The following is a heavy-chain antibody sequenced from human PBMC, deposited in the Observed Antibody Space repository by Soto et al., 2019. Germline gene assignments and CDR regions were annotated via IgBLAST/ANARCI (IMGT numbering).Heavy chain of an antibody. CDR2: IYYSGST. CDR3: ARQLVRGYYYYGMDV. Sequence: QLQLQESGPGLVKPSETLSLTCTVSGGSISSSSYYWGWIRQPPGKGLEWIGSIYYSGSTYYNPSLKSRVTISVDTSKNQFSLKLSSVTAADTAVYYCARQLVRGYYYYGMDVWGQGTTVTVSS. D-gene: IGHD3-10*01. V-gene: IGHV4-39*01. CDR1: GGSISSSSYY. J-gene: IGHJ6*02.